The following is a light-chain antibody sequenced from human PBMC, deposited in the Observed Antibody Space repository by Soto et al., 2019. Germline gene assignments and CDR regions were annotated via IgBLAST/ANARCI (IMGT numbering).Light chain of an antibody. CDR1: QSFTSNY. V-gene: IGKV3-20*01. Sequence: EIVLTQSPGTLSLSPGERATLSCRASQSFTSNYLAWNQQKPGQALMLLIFGASNRATGIPDRFSGSGSGTDFTLIITRLEPEDFAVYYCQQYGSSPPYPFGRGTRLEIK. CDR2: GAS. CDR3: QQYGSSPPYP. J-gene: IGKJ5*01.